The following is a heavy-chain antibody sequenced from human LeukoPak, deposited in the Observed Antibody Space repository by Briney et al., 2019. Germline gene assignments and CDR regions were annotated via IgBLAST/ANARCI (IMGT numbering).Heavy chain of an antibody. CDR2: INPNSGGT. CDR1: GYTFTGYY. D-gene: IGHD6-19*01. Sequence: ASVKVSCKASGYTFTGYYMHWVRQAPGQGLEWMGWINPNSGGTNYAQKFQGRVTMTTDTSTSTAYMELRSLRSDDTAVYYCARTSASGWYSWFDPWGQGTLVTVSS. J-gene: IGHJ5*02. V-gene: IGHV1-2*02. CDR3: ARTSASGWYSWFDP.